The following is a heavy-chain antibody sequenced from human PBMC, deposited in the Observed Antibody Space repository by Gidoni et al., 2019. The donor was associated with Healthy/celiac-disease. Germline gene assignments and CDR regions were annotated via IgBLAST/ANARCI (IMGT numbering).Heavy chain of an antibody. J-gene: IGHJ4*02. CDR1: GFTFSSYR. V-gene: IGHV3-21*01. D-gene: IGHD3-3*01. CDR3: ASGGPTLRFLEWLHLELTTGPG. CDR2: ISSSSSYI. Sequence: EVQLVESGGGLVKPGGSLRLSCAASGFTFSSYRMNWVRQAPGKGLEWVSSISSSSSYIYYADSVKGRFTISRDNAKNSLYLQMNSLRAEDTAVYYCASGGPTLRFLEWLHLELTTGPGWGQGTLVTVSS.